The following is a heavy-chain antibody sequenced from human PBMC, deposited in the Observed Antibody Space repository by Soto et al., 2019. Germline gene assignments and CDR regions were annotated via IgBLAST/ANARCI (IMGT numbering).Heavy chain of an antibody. CDR3: ARVPPPPPCSSTSCYLAYYGMDV. CDR2: MNPNSGNT. V-gene: IGHV1-8*01. CDR1: GYTFTSYD. D-gene: IGHD2-2*01. Sequence: ASVKVSCKASGYTFTSYDINWVRQATGHGLEWMGWMNPNSGNTGYAQKFQGRVTMTRNTSISTAYMELSSLRSEDTAVYYCARVPPPPPCSSTSCYLAYYGMDVWGQGTTVTVSS. J-gene: IGHJ6*02.